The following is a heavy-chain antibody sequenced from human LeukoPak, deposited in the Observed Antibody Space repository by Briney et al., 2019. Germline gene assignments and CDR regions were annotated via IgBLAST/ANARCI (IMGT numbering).Heavy chain of an antibody. V-gene: IGHV1-3*01. CDR1: GYTFTSYA. CDR2: INAGNGNT. J-gene: IGHJ5*02. Sequence: ASVKVSCKASGYTFTSYAMHWVRQAPGQRLEWMGWINAGNGNTKYSQKFQGRVTITRDTSASTAYMELSSLRSEDTAVYYCARRPFPNDFRSQNWLDPWGQGTLVIVSS. CDR3: ARRPFPNDFRSQNWLDP. D-gene: IGHD3-3*01.